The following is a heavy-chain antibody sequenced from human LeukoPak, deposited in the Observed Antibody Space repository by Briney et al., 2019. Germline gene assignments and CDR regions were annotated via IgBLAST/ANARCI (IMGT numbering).Heavy chain of an antibody. Sequence: GASVKVSCKASVYTFTSYDIKWVRQATGQGLEWMGWMNPNSGNTGYAQKFQGRVTMTRNTSISTAYMELSSLRSEDTAVYYCAGAAKYGDYEGGTRFDPWGQGTLVTVSS. D-gene: IGHD4-17*01. V-gene: IGHV1-8*01. CDR2: MNPNSGNT. J-gene: IGHJ5*02. CDR1: VYTFTSYD. CDR3: AGAAKYGDYEGGTRFDP.